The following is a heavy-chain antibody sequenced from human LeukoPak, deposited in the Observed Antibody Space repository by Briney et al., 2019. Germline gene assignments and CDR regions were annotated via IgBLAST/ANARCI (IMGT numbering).Heavy chain of an antibody. CDR2: IYYSGST. CDR1: GGSISSGDYY. D-gene: IGHD5-12*01. Sequence: PQTLSLTCTVSGGSISSGDYYWSWIRQPPGKGLEWIGYIYYSGSTYYNPSLKSRVTISVDTSKNQFSLKLSSVTAADTAVYYCAREGPLEGATTNYFDYWGQGTLVTVSS. CDR3: AREGPLEGATTNYFDY. V-gene: IGHV4-30-4*01. J-gene: IGHJ4*02.